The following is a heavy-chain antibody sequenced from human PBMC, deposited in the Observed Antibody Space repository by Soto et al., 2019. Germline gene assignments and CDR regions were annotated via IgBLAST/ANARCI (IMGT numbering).Heavy chain of an antibody. CDR3: ARVPYCSSSSCSSYFDS. V-gene: IGHV3-74*01. Sequence: GGSLRLSCAASGFTLSNYWMHWARQAPGKGLVWVSRISSDGSSTNYADSVKGRFTISRDNAKNTLHLQMNSLRAEDTAVYYCARVPYCSSSSCSSYFDSWGQGPLVTVSS. D-gene: IGHD2-2*01. CDR2: ISSDGSST. J-gene: IGHJ4*02. CDR1: GFTLSNYW.